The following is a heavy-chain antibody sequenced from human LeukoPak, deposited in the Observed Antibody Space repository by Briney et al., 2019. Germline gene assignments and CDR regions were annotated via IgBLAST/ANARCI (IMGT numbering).Heavy chain of an antibody. CDR1: GGSISSSSYY. D-gene: IGHD2-2*01. J-gene: IGHJ4*02. CDR3: ATSTSSWGVTDY. Sequence: ETLSLTCTVSGGSISSSSYYWGWVRQPPGKGLEWIGSIYYSGSTYYNPSLKSRVTISVDTSKNQFSLKLSSVTAADTAVYYCATSTSSWGVTDYWGQGTLVTVSS. CDR2: IYYSGST. V-gene: IGHV4-39*01.